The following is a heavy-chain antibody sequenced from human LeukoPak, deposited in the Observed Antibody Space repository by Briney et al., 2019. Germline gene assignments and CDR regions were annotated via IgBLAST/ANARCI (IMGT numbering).Heavy chain of an antibody. V-gene: IGHV3-53*01. Sequence: PGGSLRLSCAASGFIVSDNYMSWVRQAPGKGLEWVSVIYSGGTTYYADSVKGRFTISRDNSKNTLYLQMNSLRAEDTAVYYCAKTYYDFWSGYYTLDYWGQGTLVTVSS. CDR3: AKTYYDFWSGYYTLDY. CDR1: GFIVSDNY. CDR2: IYSGGTT. J-gene: IGHJ4*02. D-gene: IGHD3-3*01.